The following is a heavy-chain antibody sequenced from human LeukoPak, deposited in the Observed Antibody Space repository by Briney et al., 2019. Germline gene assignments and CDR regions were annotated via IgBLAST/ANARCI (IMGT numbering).Heavy chain of an antibody. CDR1: GFIFSSYH. CDR2: ITGSSDTI. CDR3: ARTIVGATGADY. J-gene: IGHJ4*02. D-gene: IGHD1-26*01. Sequence: GGSLRLSCAASGFIFSSYHMNWVRQAPGKGLEWLSQITGSSDTIYYADSLKGRYTVSRDNAKNSLYLQMNSLRAEDTAVYYCARTIVGATGADYWGQGTLVTVSS. V-gene: IGHV3-48*04.